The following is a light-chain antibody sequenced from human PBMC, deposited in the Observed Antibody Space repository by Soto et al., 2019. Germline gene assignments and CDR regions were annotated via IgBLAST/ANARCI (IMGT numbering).Light chain of an antibody. CDR1: KLGDKY. CDR2: QDS. V-gene: IGLV3-1*01. J-gene: IGLJ2*01. CDR3: QAWDSPHVV. Sequence: SYELTQPPSVSVSPGQTASITCSGDKLGDKYACWYQQKPGQSPVLVIYQDSKRPSGIPERFSGSNSGNTATLTISGTQAVDEADYYCQAWDSPHVVFGGGTQLTVL.